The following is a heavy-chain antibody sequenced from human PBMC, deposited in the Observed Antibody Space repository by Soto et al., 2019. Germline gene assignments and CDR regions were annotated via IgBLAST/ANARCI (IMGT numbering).Heavy chain of an antibody. CDR3: ARAECSSPDCLTAYYSYGLDG. CDR1: GFTFSNFE. D-gene: IGHD3-9*01. CDR2: INTAGSTK. Sequence: GGSLRLSCAASGFTFSNFEMHWVRQAPGKGLEWVSYINTAGSTKYYAESVKGRFTISRDNARNSLFLQRNSLRAEDTAVYYCARAECSSPDCLTAYYSYGLDGWGQGSTVTVSS. J-gene: IGHJ6*02. V-gene: IGHV3-48*03.